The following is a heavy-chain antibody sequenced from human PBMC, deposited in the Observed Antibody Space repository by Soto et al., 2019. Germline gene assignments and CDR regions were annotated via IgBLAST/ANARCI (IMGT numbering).Heavy chain of an antibody. V-gene: IGHV1-2*04. Sequence: QVQLVQSGAEVKKPGASVKVSCKASGYTFTGYYMHWVRQAPGQGLEWMGWINPNSGGTNYAQKFQGWVTITRDTSISTAYMELSRLRPDDTAVYYCARDPIPQASRYYLAYWGQGTLVTVSS. CDR3: ARDPIPQASRYYLAY. CDR1: GYTFTGYY. CDR2: INPNSGGT. J-gene: IGHJ4*02. D-gene: IGHD2-2*02.